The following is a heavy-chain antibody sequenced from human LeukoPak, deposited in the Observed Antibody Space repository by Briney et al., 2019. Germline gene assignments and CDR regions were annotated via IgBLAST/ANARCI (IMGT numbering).Heavy chain of an antibody. Sequence: SETLSLTCTVSGGSISTYYWGWIRQPPGKGLEWIGSIYYSGSTYYNPSLKSRVTISVDTSKNQFSLKLSSVTAADTAVYYCARQGSYVWGSYIGDWGQGTLVTVSS. V-gene: IGHV4-39*01. CDR1: GGSISTYY. CDR2: IYYSGST. J-gene: IGHJ4*02. D-gene: IGHD3-16*01. CDR3: ARQGSYVWGSYIGD.